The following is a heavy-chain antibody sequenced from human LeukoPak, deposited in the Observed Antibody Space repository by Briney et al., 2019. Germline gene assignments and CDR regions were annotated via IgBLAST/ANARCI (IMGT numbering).Heavy chain of an antibody. CDR3: ARVICDYVRRSYRCHFDY. CDR2: IKEDGSNL. Sequence: PGGSLRLSCAASGFTFSSYEMGWVRQAPGKGLEWVANIKEDGSNLYYLDSVKGRFTISRDNAKNSLHLQMNSLRAEDTAVYFCARVICDYVRRSYRCHFDYWGQGTLVSVSS. J-gene: IGHJ4*02. CDR1: GFTFSSYE. D-gene: IGHD3-16*02. V-gene: IGHV3-7*01.